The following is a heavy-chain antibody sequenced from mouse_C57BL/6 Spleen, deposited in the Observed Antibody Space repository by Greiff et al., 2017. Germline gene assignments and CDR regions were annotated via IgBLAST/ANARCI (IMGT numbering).Heavy chain of an antibody. CDR1: GFTFSSYG. V-gene: IGHV5-6*01. D-gene: IGHD1-1*01. Sequence: EVKLMESGGDLVKPGGSLKLSCAASGFTFSSYGMSWVRQTPDKRLEWVATISSGGSYTYYPDSVKGRFPISRDNAKNTLYLQMSSLKSEDTAMYYCARHRDYGSSYGDFDVWGTGTTVTVSS. J-gene: IGHJ1*03. CDR3: ARHRDYGSSYGDFDV. CDR2: ISSGGSYT.